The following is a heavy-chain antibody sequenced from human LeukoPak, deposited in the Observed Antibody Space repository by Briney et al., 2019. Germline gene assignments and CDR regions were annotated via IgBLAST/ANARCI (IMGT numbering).Heavy chain of an antibody. CDR3: ARDLRYDRPPFDY. V-gene: IGHV1-69*04. Sequence: ASVKVSCKASGGTFSSYAINWVRQAPGQGLEWVGRIIPILGIENYAQTFQGRVTITAETSTSTAYMKLSSLRSEDTAVYSGARDLRYDRPPFDYWGQRNLFTVSS. D-gene: IGHD3-16*01. CDR1: GGTFSSYA. CDR2: IIPILGIE. J-gene: IGHJ4*02.